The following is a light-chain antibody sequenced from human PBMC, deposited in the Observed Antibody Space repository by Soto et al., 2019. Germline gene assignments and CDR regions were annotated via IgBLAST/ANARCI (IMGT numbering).Light chain of an antibody. CDR3: QQRNDWRRGT. CDR2: DAS. V-gene: IGKV3-11*01. CDR1: QSVYRS. Sequence: EIVLTQSPATLSLSPGDRATISCRASQSVYRSLAWYQQKPGQAPRLLIYDASNRATGVAARFSGSGSGTAVTLPISSLEPDDFSVYYCQQRNDWRRGTFGQGTRLEMK. J-gene: IGKJ5*01.